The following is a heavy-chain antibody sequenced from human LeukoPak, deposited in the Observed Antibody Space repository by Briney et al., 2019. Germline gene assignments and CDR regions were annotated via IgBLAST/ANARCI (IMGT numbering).Heavy chain of an antibody. Sequence: GGSLKLPFQALGLPFKPFGTPGAGQAPGKGLEWVSTISRSSTSIFYAHSVKGRFTISRDDAKNSVSLQMSSLRVEDTAVYYCATDGAAWSRSYWGQGTLVTVSS. CDR2: ISRSSTSI. CDR1: GLPFKPFG. J-gene: IGHJ4*02. V-gene: IGHV3-21*01. D-gene: IGHD2-8*02. CDR3: ATDGAAWSRSY.